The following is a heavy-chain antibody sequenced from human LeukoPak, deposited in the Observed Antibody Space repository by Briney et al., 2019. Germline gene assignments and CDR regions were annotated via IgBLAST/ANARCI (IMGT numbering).Heavy chain of an antibody. J-gene: IGHJ4*02. CDR2: ISGSGDAI. V-gene: IGHV3-11*04. Sequence: GGXLRLSCAASGFTFSDHYMSWFRQAPGKGLEGVSFISGSGDAIFYADSVKGRFTISRDNAKNSLYLHMNRLRAEDTAVYYCAREAITTDYWGQGTLVTVSS. CDR1: GFTFSDHY. D-gene: IGHD3-3*01. CDR3: AREAITTDY.